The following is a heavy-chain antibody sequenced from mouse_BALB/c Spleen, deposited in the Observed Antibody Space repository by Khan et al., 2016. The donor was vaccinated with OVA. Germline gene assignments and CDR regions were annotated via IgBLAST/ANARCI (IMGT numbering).Heavy chain of an antibody. CDR3: ARTARIKY. Sequence: EVQLQESGPGLVKPSQSLSLTCTVTGYSITSGYGWNWIRQFPGNKLEWMGYISYSGSTNYTPSLKSRISITRDTTKNQFFLQLNSVTTEDTATYYCARTARIKYWGQGTTLTVSA. CDR2: ISYSGST. J-gene: IGHJ2*01. CDR1: GYSITSGYG. D-gene: IGHD1-2*01. V-gene: IGHV3-2*02.